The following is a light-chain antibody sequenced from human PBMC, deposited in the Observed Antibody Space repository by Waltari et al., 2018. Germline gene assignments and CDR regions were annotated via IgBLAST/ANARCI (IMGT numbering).Light chain of an antibody. CDR3: QQSYNTPRT. J-gene: IGKJ4*01. V-gene: IGKV1-39*01. Sequence: DIQMTQSPSCLSSSVGHRVTITCRANQSINNYLTWFQQKPGSSPNPLIYGASRLQRGGHFRFSGSGFGTAFSLTINDLQPEDFATYYCQQSYNTPRTFGGGT. CDR1: QSINNY. CDR2: GAS.